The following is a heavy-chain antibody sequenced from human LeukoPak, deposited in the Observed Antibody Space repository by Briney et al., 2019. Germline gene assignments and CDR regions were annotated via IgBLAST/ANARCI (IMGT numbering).Heavy chain of an antibody. CDR2: IGYRGGSI. J-gene: IGHJ6*03. D-gene: IGHD1-26*01. CDR1: AFTFSNYA. CDR3: AKSWGSTRPYYNYMDV. V-gene: IGHV3-23*01. Sequence: GGSLRLSFAASAFTFSNYAMSWVRQAPGKGLEWVSIIGYRGGSIYYAYSVKGRFTISRDNSKNTLSLQMNGLRPEDTAVYYCAKSWGSTRPYYNYMDVWGKGTTVTVSS.